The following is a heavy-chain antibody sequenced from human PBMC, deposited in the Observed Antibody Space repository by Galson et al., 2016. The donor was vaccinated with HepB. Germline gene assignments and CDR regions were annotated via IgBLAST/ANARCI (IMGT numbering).Heavy chain of an antibody. Sequence: SETLSLTCTVSGGSIKTFYWTWIRQPPGMGLEWIGYIYYSGSTNYNPSLKSRVTISVDTSKNQFSLKLSSVTAADTAVYYCARQRRFGTWDEIDYWGQGTLVTVSS. J-gene: IGHJ4*02. CDR3: ARQRRFGTWDEIDY. D-gene: IGHD3-10*01. CDR2: IYYSGST. CDR1: GGSIKTFY. V-gene: IGHV4-59*01.